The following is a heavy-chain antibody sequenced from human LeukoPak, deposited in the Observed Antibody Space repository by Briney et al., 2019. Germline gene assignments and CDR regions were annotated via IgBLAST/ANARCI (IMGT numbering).Heavy chain of an antibody. J-gene: IGHJ5*02. Sequence: TGGSLRLSCSASGFTFSSYAMSWVRQAPGKGLEWVSAISGSGGSTYYADSVKGRFTISRDNSKNTLYLQMNSLRAEDTAVYYCAKGTTVTTEKPNWFDPWGQGTLVTVSS. CDR1: GFTFSSYA. D-gene: IGHD4-17*01. V-gene: IGHV3-23*01. CDR3: AKGTTVTTEKPNWFDP. CDR2: ISGSGGST.